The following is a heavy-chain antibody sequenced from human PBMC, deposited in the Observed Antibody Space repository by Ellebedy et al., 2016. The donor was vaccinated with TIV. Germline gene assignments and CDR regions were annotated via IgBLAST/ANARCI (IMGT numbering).Heavy chain of an antibody. D-gene: IGHD3-10*01. V-gene: IGHV3-74*01. CDR3: AKFLWGRFGGFDY. Sequence: GGSLRLSXAASGFTFSSYWMHWVRQAPGKGLVWVSRINSDGSSTSYADSVKGRFTISRDNSKNTLYLQMNSLRAEDTAVYYCAKFLWGRFGGFDYWGQGTLVTVSS. CDR2: INSDGSST. J-gene: IGHJ4*02. CDR1: GFTFSSYW.